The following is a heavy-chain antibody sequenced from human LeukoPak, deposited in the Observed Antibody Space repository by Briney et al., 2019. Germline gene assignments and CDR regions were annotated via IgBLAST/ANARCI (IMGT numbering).Heavy chain of an antibody. CDR2: MSFDGSDQ. Sequence: PGGSLRLSCLVSGLTFRTYTMNWIRQAPGKGLEWVASMSFDGSDQFYADSVRGRFTISRDNSKNTLFLQMSSLRSDDTAVYYCARSLMRPYFDYWGQGILVSVSS. J-gene: IGHJ4*02. CDR1: GLTFRTYT. V-gene: IGHV3-30*04. CDR3: ARSLMRPYFDY. D-gene: IGHD3-10*01.